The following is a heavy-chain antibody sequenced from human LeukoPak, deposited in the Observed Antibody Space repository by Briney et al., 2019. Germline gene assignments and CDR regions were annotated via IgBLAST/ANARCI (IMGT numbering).Heavy chain of an antibody. CDR2: IYNSGNT. Sequence: PSETLSLACTVAGGSISSYYSGWVRHPAGKGREWIGRIYNSGNTNYNPSIKSRVTMSVDTSKNQFSLNLSSVTAADTAVYYCARASMVSLYNWFDPWGQGTLVTVSS. J-gene: IGHJ5*02. V-gene: IGHV4-4*07. CDR1: GGSISSYY. D-gene: IGHD2-8*01. CDR3: ARASMVSLYNWFDP.